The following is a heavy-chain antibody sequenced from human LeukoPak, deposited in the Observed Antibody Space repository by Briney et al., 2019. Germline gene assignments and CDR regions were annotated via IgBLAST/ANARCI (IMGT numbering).Heavy chain of an antibody. Sequence: PSETLSLTCTVSGDSITNNNCYWGWVRQPPGKGLEWIASIYYSGSSYYNPSLKSRVTMSVDTSKNQFSLKLSSATAADTAVYYCVRLDYGNFFDYWGQGNLVTVSS. V-gene: IGHV4-39*07. CDR3: VRLDYGNFFDY. D-gene: IGHD4-17*01. CDR1: GDSITNNNCY. CDR2: IYYSGSS. J-gene: IGHJ4*02.